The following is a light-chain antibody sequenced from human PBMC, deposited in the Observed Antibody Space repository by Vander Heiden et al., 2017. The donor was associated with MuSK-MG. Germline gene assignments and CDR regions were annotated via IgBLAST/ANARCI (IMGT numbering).Light chain of an antibody. J-gene: IGKJ4*01. CDR1: QMVSSSY. Sequence: ETLLTQSPATLPLSPAERVTLACSASQMVSSSYLAWYQQKPGQAPRLLIYGASSRATGIPDRFSGSGSGTDFTLTISRLEPEDSAVYYCQQYSSSPHTFGGGTKVEIK. CDR2: GAS. CDR3: QQYSSSPHT. V-gene: IGKV3-20*01.